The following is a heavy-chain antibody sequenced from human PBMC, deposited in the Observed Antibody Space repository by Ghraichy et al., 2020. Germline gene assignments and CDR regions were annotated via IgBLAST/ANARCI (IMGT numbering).Heavy chain of an antibody. Sequence: GGSLRLSCAASGFTFSSYAMSWVRQAPGKGLEWVSAISGSGGSTYYADSVKGRFTISRDNSKNTLYLQMNSLRAEDTAVYYCAKYAGGGAAAGRDAFDIWGQGTMVTVSS. CDR2: ISGSGGST. D-gene: IGHD6-13*01. V-gene: IGHV3-23*01. CDR3: AKYAGGGAAAGRDAFDI. J-gene: IGHJ3*02. CDR1: GFTFSSYA.